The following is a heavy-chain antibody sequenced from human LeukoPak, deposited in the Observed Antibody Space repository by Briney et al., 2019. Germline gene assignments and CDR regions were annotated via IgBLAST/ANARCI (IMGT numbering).Heavy chain of an antibody. Sequence: SETLSLTCTVSGGSISSYYWSWIRQPPGKGLEWIGYIYYSGSTNYNPSLKSRVTISVDTSKNQFSLKLSSVTAADTAVYYCARIHPPYYYDSSGYSGPLDDYWGQGTLVTVSS. V-gene: IGHV4-59*01. CDR2: IYYSGST. CDR3: ARIHPPYYYDSSGYSGPLDDY. J-gene: IGHJ4*02. CDR1: GGSISSYY. D-gene: IGHD3-22*01.